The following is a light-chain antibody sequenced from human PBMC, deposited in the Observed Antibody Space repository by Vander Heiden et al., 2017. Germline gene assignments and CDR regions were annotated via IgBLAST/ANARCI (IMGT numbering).Light chain of an antibody. V-gene: IGKV1-16*02. CDR1: QGIRNY. CDR2: AAS. CDR3: QQYHSYPIT. J-gene: IGKJ5*01. Sequence: DIQLTQSPSSLSASVGDRVTITCRASQGIRNYLAWFQQQPGEAPKPLIYAASRLQSGVPSKFSGSGSGTDFTLTISSLQPEDFATYYCQQYHSYPITFGQGTRLEIK.